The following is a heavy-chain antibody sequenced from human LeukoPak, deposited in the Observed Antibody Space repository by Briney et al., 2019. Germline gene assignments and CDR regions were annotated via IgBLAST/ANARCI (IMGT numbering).Heavy chain of an antibody. Sequence: PGGSLRLSCTASGFSFSRHCMHWARQPPGKGLFWVSRISPTGSTTSYAGSVKGRFTVSRDNAKNTLYLQVNNLRAEDTAVYYCARGPNSNWSGLDFWGQGTLLTVSS. V-gene: IGHV3-74*01. CDR2: ISPTGSTT. CDR3: ARGPNSNWSGLDF. D-gene: IGHD6-6*01. J-gene: IGHJ4*02. CDR1: GFSFSRHC.